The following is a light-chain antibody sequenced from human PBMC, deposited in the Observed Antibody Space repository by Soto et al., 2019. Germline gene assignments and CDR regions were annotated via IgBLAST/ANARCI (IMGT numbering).Light chain of an antibody. V-gene: IGKV3-20*01. J-gene: IGKJ5*01. CDR1: QSVSNNY. CDR3: QQYGSSPRIT. CDR2: VAS. Sequence: EIVLTQSPGTLSLPQGERATLSCRASQSVSNNYLAWYQQKPGQAPRLLIYVASRRATGIPDRFSGRGSGTDFTLTISRLEPEDCAVYYCQQYGSSPRITFGQETRLEIK.